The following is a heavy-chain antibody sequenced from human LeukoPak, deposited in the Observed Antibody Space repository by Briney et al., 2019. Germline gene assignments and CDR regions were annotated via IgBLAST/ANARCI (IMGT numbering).Heavy chain of an antibody. CDR1: GYTFTNYA. D-gene: IGHD1-26*01. CDR2: INGGNGYT. Sequence: GASVKVSCKASGYTFTNYALHWVRQAPGQGLECMGWINGGNGYTRHLQKFQDRVTITQDTSANTAYLELSGLRSEDTAVYYCARGEWELLSHYWYFDLWGRGTLVTVSS. V-gene: IGHV1-3*01. CDR3: ARGEWELLSHYWYFDL. J-gene: IGHJ2*01.